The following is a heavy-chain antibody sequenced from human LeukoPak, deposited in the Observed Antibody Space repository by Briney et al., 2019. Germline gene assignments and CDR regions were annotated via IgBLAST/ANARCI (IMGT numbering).Heavy chain of an antibody. CDR2: INPNSGGT. V-gene: IGHV1-2*02. Sequence: GASVKVSCKASGYTFTGYYMHWVRQAPGQGLEWMGWINPNSGGTNYAQKFQGRVTMTRDTSISTAYMELSRLRSDDTAVYYCARDSRSGDRSFWSGYPSYYYYGMDVWGQGTTVTVSS. D-gene: IGHD3-3*01. J-gene: IGHJ6*02. CDR1: GYTFTGYY. CDR3: ARDSRSGDRSFWSGYPSYYYYGMDV.